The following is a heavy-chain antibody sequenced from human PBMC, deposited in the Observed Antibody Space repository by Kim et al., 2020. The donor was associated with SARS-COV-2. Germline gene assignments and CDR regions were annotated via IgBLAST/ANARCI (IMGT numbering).Heavy chain of an antibody. D-gene: IGHD3-3*01. J-gene: IGHJ4*02. Sequence: NYNPSLKSRVTMSVDTSKNQFSLKLSSVTAADTAVYYCARGEMEEWAPDYWGQGTLVTVSS. V-gene: IGHV4-4*07. CDR3: ARGEMEEWAPDY.